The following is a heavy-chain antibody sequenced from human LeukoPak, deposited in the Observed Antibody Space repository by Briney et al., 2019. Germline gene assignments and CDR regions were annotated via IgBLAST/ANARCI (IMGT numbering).Heavy chain of an antibody. J-gene: IGHJ4*02. Sequence: GGSLRLSCVASGFTVSTNYMSWVRQAPGKRLEWLSIIYSGGDTYYADSVKGRFTISRDNSKNTLYLQMSSLRAEDTAVYYCARGYPPDYWGQGTLVIVSS. CDR3: ARGYPPDY. CDR1: GFTVSTNY. V-gene: IGHV3-53*01. D-gene: IGHD5-18*01. CDR2: IYSGGDT.